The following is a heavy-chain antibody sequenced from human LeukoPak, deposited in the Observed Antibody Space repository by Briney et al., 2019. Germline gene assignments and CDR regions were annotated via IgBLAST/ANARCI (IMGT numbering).Heavy chain of an antibody. V-gene: IGHV4-34*01. CDR3: ARVRGAPEGGLDY. CDR1: GGSFSGYY. Sequence: PSETLSLTCAVYGGSFSGYYWSWIRQPPGKGLEWIGEINHSGSTNYNPSLRSRVTISVDTSKNQFSLKLSSVTAADTAVYYCARVRGAPEGGLDYWGQGTLVTVSS. CDR2: INHSGST. D-gene: IGHD1-26*01. J-gene: IGHJ4*02.